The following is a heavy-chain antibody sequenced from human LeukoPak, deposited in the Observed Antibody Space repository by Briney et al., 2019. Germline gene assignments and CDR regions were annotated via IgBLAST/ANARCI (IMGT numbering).Heavy chain of an antibody. CDR2: VHYSGST. D-gene: IGHD2-2*01. CDR1: GGSISGYY. J-gene: IGHJ6*03. CDR3: ARVGYCSSTSCYPQIRYYYYMDV. V-gene: IGHV4-59*12. Sequence: ASETLSLTCTVSGGSISGYYWSWVRQPPEKGLEWIGYVHYSGSTDYNPSLKSRVTISVDTSKNQFSLKLSSVTAADTAVYYCARVGYCSSTSCYPQIRYYYYMDVWGKGTTVTVSS.